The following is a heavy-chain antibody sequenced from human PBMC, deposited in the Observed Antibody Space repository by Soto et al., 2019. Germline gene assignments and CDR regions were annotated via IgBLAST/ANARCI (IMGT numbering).Heavy chain of an antibody. V-gene: IGHV3-23*01. CDR2: ICGSGGST. Sequence: GGSLRLSCAASGFTFSSYAMSWVRQAPGKGLEWVSAICGSGGSTYYADSVKGRSTISRDNSKNTLYLQMNSLRAEDTAVYYCAKACCFAYCGGDCYSRGHYYYGMDVWGQGTTVTVSS. CDR1: GFTFSSYA. CDR3: AKACCFAYCGGDCYSRGHYYYGMDV. D-gene: IGHD2-21*02. J-gene: IGHJ6*02.